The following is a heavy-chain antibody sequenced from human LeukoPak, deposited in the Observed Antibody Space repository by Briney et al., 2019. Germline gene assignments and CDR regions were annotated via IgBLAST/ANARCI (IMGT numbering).Heavy chain of an antibody. CDR3: ARASGSPGHYFDY. Sequence: PGGSLRLSCAASGFTFSSYSMNWVRQAPGKGLEWVSSISSSSSYIYYADSVKGRFTISRDNAKNSLYLQMNSLRAEDTAVYYCARASGSPGHYFDYWGQGTLVTVSS. CDR2: ISSSSSYI. CDR1: GFTFSSYS. J-gene: IGHJ4*02. V-gene: IGHV3-21*01. D-gene: IGHD1-26*01.